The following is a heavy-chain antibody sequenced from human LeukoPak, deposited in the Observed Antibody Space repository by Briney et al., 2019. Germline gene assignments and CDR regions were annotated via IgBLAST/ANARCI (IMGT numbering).Heavy chain of an antibody. CDR1: GFTFSSYD. J-gene: IGHJ6*03. Sequence: PGGSLRLSCAASGFTFSSYDMHWVRQAPGKGLEYVSAISTNGGSTYYANSVKGRFTISRGNSKNTLYLQMGSLRPEDMAVYYCARDMYWGSGYYYMDVWGKGTTVTVPS. CDR2: ISTNGGST. D-gene: IGHD3-10*01. V-gene: IGHV3-64*01. CDR3: ARDMYWGSGYYYMDV.